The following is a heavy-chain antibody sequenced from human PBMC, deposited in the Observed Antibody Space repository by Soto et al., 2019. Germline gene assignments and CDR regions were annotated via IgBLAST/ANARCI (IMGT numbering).Heavy chain of an antibody. D-gene: IGHD3-10*01. Sequence: PSETLSLTCTVSGGSISSGGYYWSWIRQHPGKGLEWIGYIYYSGSTYYNPSLKSRVTISVDTSKNQFSLKLSSVTAADTAVYYCARGVTLVRGVIHTPYFDYWGQAALVTVSS. CDR2: IYYSGST. CDR3: ARGVTLVRGVIHTPYFDY. J-gene: IGHJ4*02. CDR1: GGSISSGGYY. V-gene: IGHV4-31*03.